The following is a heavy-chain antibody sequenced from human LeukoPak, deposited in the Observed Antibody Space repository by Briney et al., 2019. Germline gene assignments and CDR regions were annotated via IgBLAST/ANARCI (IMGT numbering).Heavy chain of an antibody. D-gene: IGHD2-2*01. Sequence: PSETLSLTCAVYGGSFSGYYWNWIRQPPGKGLEWIGEINHSGSTNYNPSLKSRVTISVDTSKNQFSLKLSSVTAADTAVYYCARDSIDDCSSTSCYGWFDPWGQGTLVTVSS. CDR2: INHSGST. CDR3: ARDSIDDCSSTSCYGWFDP. V-gene: IGHV4-34*01. J-gene: IGHJ5*02. CDR1: GGSFSGYY.